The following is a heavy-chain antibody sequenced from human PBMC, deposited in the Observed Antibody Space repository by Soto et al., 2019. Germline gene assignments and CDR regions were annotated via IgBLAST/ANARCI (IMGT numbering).Heavy chain of an antibody. CDR3: SFILFGRSVAGGYLYMDF. CDR1: GFSLSKNKMG. CDR2: IFSNVEK. J-gene: IGHJ6*03. Sequence: VNAKETLRLTCTVSGFSLSKNKMGVSWIRQPPGKALEWLAHIFSNVEKSYRTSLRSRLTISEDTSKSQVVLTMTNVDPVDTATYYCSFILFGRSVAGGYLYMDFWGKGTTVTV. D-gene: IGHD6-19*01. V-gene: IGHV2-26*04.